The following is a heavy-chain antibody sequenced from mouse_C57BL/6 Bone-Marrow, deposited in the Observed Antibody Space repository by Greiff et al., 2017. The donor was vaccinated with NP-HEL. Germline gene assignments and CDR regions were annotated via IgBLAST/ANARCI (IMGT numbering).Heavy chain of an antibody. CDR1: GFTFSSYA. J-gene: IGHJ3*01. CDR2: ISDGGSYT. Sequence: DVMLVESGGGLVKPGGSLKLSCAASGFTFSSYAMSWVRQTPEKRLEWVATISDGGSYTYYPDNVKGRFTISRDNAKNNLYLQMSHLKSEDTAMYYCARIRRFAYWGQGTLVTVSA. CDR3: ARIRRFAY. V-gene: IGHV5-4*03.